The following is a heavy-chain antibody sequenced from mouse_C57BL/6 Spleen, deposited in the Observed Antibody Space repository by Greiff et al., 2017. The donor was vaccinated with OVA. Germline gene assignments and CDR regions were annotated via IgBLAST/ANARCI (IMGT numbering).Heavy chain of an antibody. J-gene: IGHJ2*01. CDR2: INPYNGGT. V-gene: IGHV1-19*01. Sequence: VQLQQSGPVLVKPGASVKMSCKASGYTFTDYYMNWVKQSHGKSLEWIGVINPYNGGTSYNQKFKGKATLTVDKSSSTAYMELNSLTSEDSAVYYCAREGQLGQELDFDYWGQGTTLTVSS. CDR3: AREGQLGQELDFDY. CDR1: GYTFTDYY. D-gene: IGHD4-1*02.